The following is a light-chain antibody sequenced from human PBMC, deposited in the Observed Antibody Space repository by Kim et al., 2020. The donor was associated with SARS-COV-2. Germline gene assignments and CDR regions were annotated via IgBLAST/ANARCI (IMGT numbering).Light chain of an antibody. Sequence: EIVLTQSPGTLSLSPGERATLSCRASQSINNNYLAWYQHKPGQGPRLLIYGASSRATGISDRFSGSGSGTDFTLTISRLEPEDFAVYYCQQYDSSLLTFGGGTKLEI. V-gene: IGKV3-20*01. CDR3: QQYDSSLLT. CDR2: GAS. CDR1: QSINNNY. J-gene: IGKJ4*01.